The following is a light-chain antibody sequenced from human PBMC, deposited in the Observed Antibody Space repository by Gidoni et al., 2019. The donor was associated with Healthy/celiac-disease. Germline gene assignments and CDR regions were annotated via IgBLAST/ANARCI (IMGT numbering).Light chain of an antibody. CDR2: AAF. CDR1: QGISSY. CDR3: QQLNSYPLT. J-gene: IGKJ4*01. Sequence: DIQLTQSPSFLSASVGDRVTIPCRASQGISSYLALYQQKPGKAPKLLIYAAFTLQSGVPSRFSGRGAGKDFTRTISSLQPEDFATYYCQQLNSYPLTFGGXTKVEXK. V-gene: IGKV1-9*01.